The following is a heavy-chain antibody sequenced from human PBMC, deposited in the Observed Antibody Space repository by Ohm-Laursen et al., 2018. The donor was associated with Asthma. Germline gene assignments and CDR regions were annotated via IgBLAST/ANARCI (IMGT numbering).Heavy chain of an antibody. D-gene: IGHD4-23*01. Sequence: ASVKVSCKASGYTFTSYYMHWVRQAPGQGLEWMGIINPSGGSTSYAQKFQGRVTMTRDTSTSTVYMEVSSLRSEDTAVYYCARSQTWDGGEDWGQGTLVTVSS. CDR2: INPSGGST. V-gene: IGHV1-46*01. J-gene: IGHJ4*02. CDR1: GYTFTSYY. CDR3: ARSQTWDGGED.